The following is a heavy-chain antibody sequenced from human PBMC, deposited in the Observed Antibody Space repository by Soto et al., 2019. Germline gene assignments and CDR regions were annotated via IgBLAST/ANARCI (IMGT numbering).Heavy chain of an antibody. D-gene: IGHD3-3*01. V-gene: IGHV2-5*02. CDR3: AHRVLRTVFGLVTTTAIDFDY. CDR1: GFSLTTSGVG. Sequence: QITLKEAGPTVVKPTETLTLTCTLSGFSLTTSGVGVGCVRQSPGKAPEWLALIYWDDAKRYSTSLNSRLIITKDTSKTQVVLPMANVDPADTATYYCAHRVLRTVFGLVTTTAIDFDYWAPGTPVVVSS. J-gene: IGHJ4*02. CDR2: IYWDDAK.